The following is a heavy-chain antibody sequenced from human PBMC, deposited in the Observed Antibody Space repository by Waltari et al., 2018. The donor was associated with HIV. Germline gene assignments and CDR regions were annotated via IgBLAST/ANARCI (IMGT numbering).Heavy chain of an antibody. CDR2: IKQDGSDK. CDR3: GRPRATNVRHASDS. V-gene: IGHV3-7*01. J-gene: IGHJ5*01. Sequence: VQLVESGGGLVQPGGSLRLSCAASGFTFRDYWMTWVRQAPGKGLEWVSNIKQDGSDKYYVDSVKGRFIISRDNAKNSLYLQMNSRRGEDTAVYYCGRPRATNVRHASDSWGQGSLVTVSS. CDR1: GFTFRDYW.